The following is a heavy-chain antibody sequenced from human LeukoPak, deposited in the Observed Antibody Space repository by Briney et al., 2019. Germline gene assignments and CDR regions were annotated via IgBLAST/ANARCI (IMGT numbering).Heavy chain of an antibody. Sequence: PSETLSLTCAVSGYSNSSGYYWGRIRPPPGKGLEWIGSIYHSGSTYYNPSLKSRVTISVDTSKNQFSLKLSSVTAADTAVYYCARHDYGDRIFQHWGQGTLVTVSS. D-gene: IGHD4-17*01. J-gene: IGHJ1*01. CDR3: ARHDYGDRIFQH. CDR2: IYHSGST. CDR1: GYSNSSGYY. V-gene: IGHV4-38-2*01.